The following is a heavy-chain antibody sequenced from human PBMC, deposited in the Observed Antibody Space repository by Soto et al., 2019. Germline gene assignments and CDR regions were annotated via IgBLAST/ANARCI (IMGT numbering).Heavy chain of an antibody. J-gene: IGHJ5*01. CDR2: IYYSGST. CDR3: VRLIGNSWLDS. V-gene: IGHV4-59*08. CDR1: GGSISSYY. Sequence: PSETLSLTCTVSGGSISSYYWSWIRQPPGKGLEWIGYIYYSGSTNYNPSLKSRVTISVDISNNQVSLHLNSVTPDDTAVYYCVRLIGNSWLDSWGQGTLVTV.